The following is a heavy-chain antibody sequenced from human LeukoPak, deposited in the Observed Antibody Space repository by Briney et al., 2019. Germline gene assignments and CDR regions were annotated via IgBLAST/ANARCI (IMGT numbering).Heavy chain of an antibody. CDR1: GFTVSDNY. CDR2: INSGGYT. J-gene: IGHJ4*02. V-gene: IGHV3-53*05. CDR3: AREGGIAAFDY. Sequence: GGSLRLSCAASGFTVSDNYLSWVRQAPGKGLQWVSFINSGGYTSYADSVKGRFTISRDNSKNTLYLQMNSLRAEDTAVYYCAREGGIAAFDYWGQGTLVTVSS. D-gene: IGHD6-13*01.